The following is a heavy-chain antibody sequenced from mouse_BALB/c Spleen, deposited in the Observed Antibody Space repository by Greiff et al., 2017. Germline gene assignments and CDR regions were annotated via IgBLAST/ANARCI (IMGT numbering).Heavy chain of an antibody. V-gene: IGHV14-3*02. CDR1: GFNIKDTY. CDR3: ATTTGDY. CDR2: IDPANGNT. Sequence: EVQLQESGVELVKPGASVKLSCTASGFNIKDTYMHWVKQRPEQGLEWIGRIDPANGNTKYDPKFQGKATITADTSSNTAYLQLSSLTSEDTAVYYGATTTGDYGGQGTTLTVSS. D-gene: IGHD1-1*01. J-gene: IGHJ2*01.